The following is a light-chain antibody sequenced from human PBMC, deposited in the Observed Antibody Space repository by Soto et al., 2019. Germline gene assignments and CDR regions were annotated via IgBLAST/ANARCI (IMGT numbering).Light chain of an antibody. J-gene: IGLJ3*02. V-gene: IGLV4-60*02. Sequence: QLVLTQSSSASASLGSSVKLTCTLSSGHSNYIIAWHLQQPGKAPRYLMKLEGSGSYNKGSGVPDRFSGSSSGADRYLTISNLQFEDEADYYCETWDTTTRVFGGGTKLTVL. CDR1: SGHSNYI. CDR3: ETWDTTTRV. CDR2: LEGSGSY.